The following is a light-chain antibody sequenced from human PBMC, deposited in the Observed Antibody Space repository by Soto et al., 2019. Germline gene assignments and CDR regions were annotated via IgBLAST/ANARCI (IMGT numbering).Light chain of an antibody. CDR3: TACAGSNKGVV. Sequence: QSALTQPPSASGSPGQSVTISCTGTSSDVGGYKYVSWYQQYPGKAPKLIIYEVSKRPSGVPDRFTGSKSGNTASLTVSGVQDEDEAEYFCTACAGSNKGVVFGGGTKLTVL. CDR2: EVS. V-gene: IGLV2-8*01. J-gene: IGLJ2*01. CDR1: SSDVGGYKY.